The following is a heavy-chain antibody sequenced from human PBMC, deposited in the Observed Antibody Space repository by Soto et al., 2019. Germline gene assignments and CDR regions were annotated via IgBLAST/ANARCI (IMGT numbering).Heavy chain of an antibody. CDR3: ARGGREVPRIPYDT. CDR2: INPNVGGT. V-gene: IGHV1-2*02. D-gene: IGHD3-16*01. J-gene: IGHJ5*02. Sequence: QVHLVQSGAEVKKPGASVYVSCKASGYTFTAYYVHWVRQAPGQGLEWMGWINPNVGGTNYARKFQGRLNMTRDTSISTVYMQLTRLGPDDTARYYCARGGREVPRIPYDTWGQGTLVTVSS. CDR1: GYTFTAYY.